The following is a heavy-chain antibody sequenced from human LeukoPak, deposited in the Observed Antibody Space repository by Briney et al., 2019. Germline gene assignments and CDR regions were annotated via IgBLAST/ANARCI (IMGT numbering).Heavy chain of an antibody. V-gene: IGHV4-31*03. CDR1: GGSISSGGYY. CDR2: IYYSGST. J-gene: IGHJ5*02. CDR3: ARAPVIINWFDP. Sequence: PSQTLSLTCTVSGGSISSGGYYWSWIRQPPGKGLEWIGYIYYSGSTYYNPSLKSRVTISVDTSKNQFSLKLSSVTAADTAVYYCARAPVIINWFDPWGQGTLVTVSS. D-gene: IGHD3-10*01.